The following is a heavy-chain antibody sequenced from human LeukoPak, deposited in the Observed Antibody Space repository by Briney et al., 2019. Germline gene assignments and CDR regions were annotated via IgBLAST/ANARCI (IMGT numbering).Heavy chain of an antibody. CDR1: GYTFTSYG. J-gene: IGHJ4*02. Sequence: SVKVSCKASGYTFTSYGISWVRQAPGQGLEWMGWISAYNGNTNYAQKLQGRVTMTTDTPTSTAYMELRSLRSDDTAVYYCARDWRDSGYDLAFDYWGQGTLVTVSS. CDR2: ISAYNGNT. V-gene: IGHV1-18*01. CDR3: ARDWRDSGYDLAFDY. D-gene: IGHD5-12*01.